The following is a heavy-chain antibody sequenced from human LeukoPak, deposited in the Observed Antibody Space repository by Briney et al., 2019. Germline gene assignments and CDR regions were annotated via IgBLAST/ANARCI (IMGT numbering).Heavy chain of an antibody. V-gene: IGHV4-39*07. D-gene: IGHD4-17*01. CDR3: ARVARLYGDPSYFDY. CDR1: GGSISSSGYY. Sequence: SETLSLTCTVSGGSISSSGYYWGWIRQPPGKGLEWIGSIESSGATFYIPSLKGRITISVDTSKNQFSLKLSSVTAADTAVYYCARVARLYGDPSYFDYWGQGTLVTVSS. J-gene: IGHJ4*02. CDR2: IESSGAT.